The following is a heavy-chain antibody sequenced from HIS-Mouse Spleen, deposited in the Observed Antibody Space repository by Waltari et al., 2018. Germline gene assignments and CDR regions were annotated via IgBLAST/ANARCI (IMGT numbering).Heavy chain of an antibody. CDR1: GYTFTGYY. D-gene: IGHD3-16*01. CDR3: ARVSSGGSDFDY. CDR2: INPNRGGT. J-gene: IGHJ4*02. Sequence: QVQLVQSGAEVKKPGASVKVSCKASGYTFTGYYLHWVRQAPGQGLEWMGWINPNRGGTNYAQKFQGRVTVTRDTSISTAYMGLSRLRSDDTAVYYCARVSSGGSDFDYWGQGTLVTVSS. V-gene: IGHV1-2*02.